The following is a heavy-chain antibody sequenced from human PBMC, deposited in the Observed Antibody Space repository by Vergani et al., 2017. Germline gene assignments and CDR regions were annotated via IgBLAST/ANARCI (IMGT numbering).Heavy chain of an antibody. Sequence: LEESGGGSVKPGGSLRLSCAASGFTFSDHYMSWIRQAPGKGLEWVSHISPGASTVSYTDSVTGRFTVSRDNDNNSLTLDVTTLRVEDTAVYYCAKNPGIATSRHYYAMDVWGQGTTVTVSS. V-gene: IGHV3-11*04. J-gene: IGHJ6*02. CDR1: GFTFSDHY. CDR2: ISPGASTV. CDR3: AKNPGIATSRHYYAMDV. D-gene: IGHD6-13*01.